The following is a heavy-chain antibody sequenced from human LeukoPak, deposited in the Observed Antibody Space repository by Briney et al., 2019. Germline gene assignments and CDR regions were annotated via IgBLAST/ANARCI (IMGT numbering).Heavy chain of an antibody. Sequence: SETLSLTCTVSGGSVSSGSYYWSWIRQPPGKGLEWIGYIYYSGSTNYNPSLKSRVTISVDTSKNQFSLKLSSVTAADTAVYYCARGGVVVPAAQPYWYFDLWGRGTLVTVSS. D-gene: IGHD2-2*01. J-gene: IGHJ2*01. CDR2: IYYSGST. CDR1: GGSVSSGSYY. V-gene: IGHV4-61*01. CDR3: ARGGVVVPAAQPYWYFDL.